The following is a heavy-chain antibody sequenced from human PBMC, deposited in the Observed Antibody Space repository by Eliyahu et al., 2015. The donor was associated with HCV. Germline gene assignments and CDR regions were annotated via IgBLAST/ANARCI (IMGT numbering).Heavy chain of an antibody. CDR2: THYRGST. V-gene: IGHV4-59*01. CDR3: ARGGGGVGMTVTGGWLDS. CDR1: GASITHSY. J-gene: IGHJ5*01. Sequence: QVHLQESGPRLVKPSKTLSLTCSVSGASITHSYWSWVRQSPQKGLEWIGYTHYRGSTNYNPPLKSRVSMSVDTSKNQFSLRMTDVTTTDTARYFCARGGGGVGMTVTGGWLDSWGQGVLVTVSS. D-gene: IGHD2-8*02.